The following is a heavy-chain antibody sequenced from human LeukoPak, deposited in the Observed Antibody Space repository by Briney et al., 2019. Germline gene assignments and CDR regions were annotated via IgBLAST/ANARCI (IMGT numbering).Heavy chain of an antibody. D-gene: IGHD3-9*01. CDR3: ARDFDWGPDY. CDR2: INGNSGTT. V-gene: IGHV1-2*02. J-gene: IGHJ4*02. CDR1: GFTFTDHY. Sequence: ASVTVSCKASGFTFTDHYMHWVRQAPAQGLEWMGWINGNSGTTFYAQKFQDRITVTRDTSISTMYMELNRLTSDDTAVYYCARDFDWGPDYWGQGTLVAVSS.